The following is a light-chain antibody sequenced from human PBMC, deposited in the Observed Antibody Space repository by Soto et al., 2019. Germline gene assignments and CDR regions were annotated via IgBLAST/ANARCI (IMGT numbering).Light chain of an antibody. V-gene: IGKV3-15*01. Sequence: EIMMTQSPATLSVSPGDRATLSCRASQSIRNNLAWYQQKPGQAPRLLIYGASTRATGIPAKFSGSGSGTDFTLTISSLQSEDFAVCYCQQYDNWPPWTFGQGTRVEIK. CDR2: GAS. J-gene: IGKJ1*01. CDR3: QQYDNWPPWT. CDR1: QSIRNN.